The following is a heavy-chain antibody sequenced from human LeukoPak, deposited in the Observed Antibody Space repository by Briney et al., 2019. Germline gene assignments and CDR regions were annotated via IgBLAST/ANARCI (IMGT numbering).Heavy chain of an antibody. J-gene: IGHJ4*02. CDR2: ISYDGSNK. V-gene: IGHV3-30*18. Sequence: HPGGSLRLSCAASGFTFSSYGMHWVRQAPGKGLEWVAVISYDGSNKYYADSVKGRFTISRDNSKNTLYLQMNSLRAEDTAVYYCAKDPDSSGWSPGVDYWGQGTLVTVSS. CDR3: AKDPDSSGWSPGVDY. D-gene: IGHD6-19*01. CDR1: GFTFSSYG.